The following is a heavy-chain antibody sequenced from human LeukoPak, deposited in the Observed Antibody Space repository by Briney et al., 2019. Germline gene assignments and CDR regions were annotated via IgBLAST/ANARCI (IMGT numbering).Heavy chain of an antibody. V-gene: IGHV4-34*01. CDR1: GGSFSGYY. CDR2: INHSGST. J-gene: IGHJ4*02. D-gene: IGHD3-22*01. Sequence: PSETLSLTCAVYGGSFSGYYWSLIRQPPGKGLEWIGEINHSGSTNYNPSLKSRVTISVDTSKNQFSLKLSSVTAADTAVYYCARSRYYYDSSGYYLDYWGQGTLVTVSS. CDR3: ARSRYYYDSSGYYLDY.